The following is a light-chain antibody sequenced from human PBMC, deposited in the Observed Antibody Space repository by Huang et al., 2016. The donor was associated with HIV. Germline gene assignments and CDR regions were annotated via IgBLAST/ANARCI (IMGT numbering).Light chain of an antibody. CDR3: LQYEDYQAST. CDR1: QDIDNY. V-gene: IGKV1-17*03. J-gene: IGKJ1*01. Sequence: DIQMTQSPSAMSASVGDRVTITCRASQDIDNYLAWFQQKPGKVPKRLIFAAAGLQSGGPSRFSGSGSGREFTLTISSLQPEDFATYYCLQYEDYQASTFGQGTRVEIK. CDR2: AAA.